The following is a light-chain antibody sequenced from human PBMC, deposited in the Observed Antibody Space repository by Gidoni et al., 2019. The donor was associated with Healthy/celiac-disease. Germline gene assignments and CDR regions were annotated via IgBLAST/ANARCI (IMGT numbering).Light chain of an antibody. CDR2: VAS. Sequence: IVMTQSPATLSLSPGERATLTCRASQSVSSNLAWYQQKPGQAPRLLIYVASTRATGIPARFSGIGSGTEFTLTISSLQSEDFAVDYCQQYNNWPXTFGQGTKVEIK. CDR1: QSVSSN. J-gene: IGKJ1*01. V-gene: IGKV3-15*01. CDR3: QQYNNWPXT.